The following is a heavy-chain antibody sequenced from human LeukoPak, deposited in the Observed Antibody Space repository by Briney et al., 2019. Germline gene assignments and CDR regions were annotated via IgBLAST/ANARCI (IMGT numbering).Heavy chain of an antibody. J-gene: IGHJ4*02. CDR2: INAGNGDT. Sequence: ASVKVSCKASGYTFITYAMHWMRQAPGQRLEWMGWINAGNGDTKYSQKFHGRVIFTRDRSANTAYMDLSSLRAEDTAVYYCARSCSGGSCYPSPLDYWGQGSLVTVSS. V-gene: IGHV1-3*01. CDR1: GYTFITYA. D-gene: IGHD2-15*01. CDR3: ARSCSGGSCYPSPLDY.